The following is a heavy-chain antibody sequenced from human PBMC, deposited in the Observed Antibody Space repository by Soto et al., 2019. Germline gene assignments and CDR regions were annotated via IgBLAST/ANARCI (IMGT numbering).Heavy chain of an antibody. CDR2: INPSGGST. CDR3: VGGVYSSSSAPPFDY. J-gene: IGHJ4*02. V-gene: IGHV1-46*01. D-gene: IGHD6-6*01. CDR1: GYTFTIYY. Sequence: ASVKVSCKASGYTFTIYYMHWVLQSPIQGLDWMGIINPSGGSTSYAQKFQGRVTMTRDTSTSTVYMELSSLRSEDTAVYYCVGGVYSSSSAPPFDYWGQGTLVTVSS.